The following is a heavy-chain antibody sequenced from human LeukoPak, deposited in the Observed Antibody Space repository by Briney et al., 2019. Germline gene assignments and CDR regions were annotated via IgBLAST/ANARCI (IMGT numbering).Heavy chain of an antibody. D-gene: IGHD3-10*01. J-gene: IGHJ4*02. CDR3: ARVDVEIGAFGFDY. CDR1: GGSISSHY. Sequence: SETLSLTCTVSGGSISSHYWTWIRQPPGKGLEWIGRIYTSGSTNYNPSLKSRVTISVDTSKNQFSLKLSSVTAADTAVYYCARVDVEIGAFGFDYWGQGTLVTVSS. V-gene: IGHV4-4*08. CDR2: IYTSGST.